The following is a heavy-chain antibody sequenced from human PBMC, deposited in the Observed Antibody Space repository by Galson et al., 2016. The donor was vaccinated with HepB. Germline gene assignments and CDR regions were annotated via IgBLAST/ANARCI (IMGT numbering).Heavy chain of an antibody. J-gene: IGHJ4*03. CDR2: ISVYNGNT. V-gene: IGHV1-18*01. CDR1: GYTFSAYG. Sequence: QSGAEVKKPGASVKVPCKASGYTFSAYGTTWVRQAPGQGLEWMGWISVYNGNTNYAQRFRGRVTMTTDTSTSTAYMELRSLRSDDTAVYYCARDSGCSCGNCYFDSWGQGTLVTVSS. D-gene: IGHD2-15*01. CDR3: ARDSGCSCGNCYFDS.